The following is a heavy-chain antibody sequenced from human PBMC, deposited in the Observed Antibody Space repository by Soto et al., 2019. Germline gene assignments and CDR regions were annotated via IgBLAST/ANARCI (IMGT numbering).Heavy chain of an antibody. J-gene: IGHJ4*02. Sequence: PSETLSLTCTVSGCSISTYYWSWIRQPPGKGLEWIGYIYYSGSTNYNPSLKSRVTISVDTSKNQFSLKLSSVTAADTAVYYCARGGWRHIDYWGQGTLVTVSS. CDR1: GCSISTYY. V-gene: IGHV4-59*08. CDR3: ARGGWRHIDY. CDR2: IYYSGST. D-gene: IGHD3-3*01.